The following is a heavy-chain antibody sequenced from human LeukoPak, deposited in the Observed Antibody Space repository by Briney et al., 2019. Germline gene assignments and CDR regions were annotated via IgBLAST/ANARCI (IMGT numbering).Heavy chain of an antibody. D-gene: IGHD3-16*01. Sequence: GGSLRLSCTASGFTFSGVWMTWVRQAPGKGLEWVGRIKSRTDGETTNYAAPVKGRFSISRDDSENTLYLQMNSLKNEDTAVYFCTTVHGAGPVNFDYWGQGSLVTVSS. CDR1: GFTFSGVW. J-gene: IGHJ4*02. CDR3: TTVHGAGPVNFDY. CDR2: IKSRTDGETT. V-gene: IGHV3-15*01.